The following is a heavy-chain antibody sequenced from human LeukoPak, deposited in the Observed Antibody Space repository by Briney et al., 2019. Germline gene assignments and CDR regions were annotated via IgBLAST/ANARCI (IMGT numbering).Heavy chain of an antibody. V-gene: IGHV3-64D*06. D-gene: IGHD5-12*01. J-gene: IGHJ4*02. CDR1: GFTFSRYA. CDR2: ISSNGGST. CDR3: VKGGGYSGYETFGY. Sequence: QSGGSLRLSCSASGFTFSRYAMHWVRQAPGKGLEYVSAISSNGGSTYYADSVKGRFTISRDNSKNTLYLQMSSLRAEDTAVYYCVKGGGYSGYETFGYWGQGTLVTVSS.